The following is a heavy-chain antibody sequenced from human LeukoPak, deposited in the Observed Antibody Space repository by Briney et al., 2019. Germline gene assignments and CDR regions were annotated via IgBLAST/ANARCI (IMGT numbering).Heavy chain of an antibody. CDR3: ARARGGPSYYYYGMDV. Sequence: GGSLRLSCAASGFTFSDYYMSWIRQAPGKGLEWVSYISSSGSTIYYADSVEGRFTISRDNAKNSLYLQMNSLRAEDTAVYYCARARGGPSYYYYGMDVWGQGTTVTVSS. CDR1: GFTFSDYY. CDR2: ISSSGSTI. J-gene: IGHJ6*02. D-gene: IGHD3-10*01. V-gene: IGHV3-11*01.